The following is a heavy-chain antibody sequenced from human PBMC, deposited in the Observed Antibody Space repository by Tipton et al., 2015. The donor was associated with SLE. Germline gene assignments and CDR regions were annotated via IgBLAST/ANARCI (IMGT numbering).Heavy chain of an antibody. V-gene: IGHV4-61*02. CDR2: IYTSGST. Sequence: TLSLTCTVSGGSNSSGSYYWSWIRQPAGKGLEWIGRIYTSGSTNYNPSLKSRVTISVDTSKNQFSLKLSSVTAADTAVYYCARDRRGWYFDLWGRGTLVTVSS. D-gene: IGHD3-10*01. CDR3: ARDRRGWYFDL. J-gene: IGHJ2*01. CDR1: GGSNSSGSYY.